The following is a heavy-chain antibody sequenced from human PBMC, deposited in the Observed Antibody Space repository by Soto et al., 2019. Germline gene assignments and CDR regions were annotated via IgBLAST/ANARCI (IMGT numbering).Heavy chain of an antibody. J-gene: IGHJ4*02. CDR1: GGSISNYY. CDR3: AGHKDATREIDY. D-gene: IGHD1-1*01. CDR2: VYYSGRT. V-gene: IGHV4-59*08. Sequence: PSETLSLTCTVSGGSISNYYWSWIRQPPGKGLEWIGDVYYSGRTTYNPSLESRLTISVDTSKNHLSLKLSSVTAADTAVYYCAGHKDATREIDYWGQGTLVTVSS.